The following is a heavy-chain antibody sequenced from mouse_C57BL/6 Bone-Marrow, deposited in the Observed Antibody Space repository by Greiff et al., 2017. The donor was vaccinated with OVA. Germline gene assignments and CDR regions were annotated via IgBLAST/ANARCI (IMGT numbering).Heavy chain of an antibody. V-gene: IGHV5-6*02. CDR3: ARRDGYYYWYFDV. J-gene: IGHJ1*03. Sequence: EVMLVESGGDLVKPGGSLKLSCAASGFTFSSYGMSWVRQTPDKRLEWVATISSGGSYTYYPDSVKGRFTISRDNAKNTLYLQMSSLKSEDTAMYYCARRDGYYYWYFDVWGTGTTVTVSS. D-gene: IGHD2-3*01. CDR1: GFTFSSYG. CDR2: ISSGGSYT.